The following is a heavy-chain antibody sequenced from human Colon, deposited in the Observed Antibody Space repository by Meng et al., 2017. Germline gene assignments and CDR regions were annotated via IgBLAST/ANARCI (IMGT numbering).Heavy chain of an antibody. D-gene: IGHD4-17*01. CDR1: GGSFSGFY. CDR2: IDHFGIS. Sequence: QVQLQQGGAGLLKPSETLSLTCAVPGGSFSGFYWSWIRQPPGKGLEWIGEIDHFGISNYNSSLKGRLTMSVDTSKKQISLTLTSVTAADTAVYYCATGLRHGDWFDPWGPGTLVTVSS. V-gene: IGHV4-34*02. J-gene: IGHJ5*02. CDR3: ATGLRHGDWFDP.